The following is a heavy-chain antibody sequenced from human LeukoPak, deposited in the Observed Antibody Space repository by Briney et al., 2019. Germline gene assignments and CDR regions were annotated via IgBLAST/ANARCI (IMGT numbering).Heavy chain of an antibody. CDR2: ISGSGGST. Sequence: GGSLSLSCAASGFTFSSYAVGWVRQAPGKVREWVASISGSGGSTYSADSVKRRFTISRDNSKNPLYLQMNSLRAEDKALYYCAKDRSCTNDICHGDFASWGQGTLVTVSS. CDR1: GFTFSSYA. J-gene: IGHJ4*02. D-gene: IGHD2-8*01. V-gene: IGHV3-23*01. CDR3: AKDRSCTNDICHGDFAS.